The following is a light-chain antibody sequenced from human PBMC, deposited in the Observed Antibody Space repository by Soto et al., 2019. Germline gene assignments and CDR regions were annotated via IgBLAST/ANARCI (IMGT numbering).Light chain of an antibody. CDR1: SSDVGGYNY. J-gene: IGLJ1*01. Sequence: QPVLTKLVSVTGAPGQSITISCTGTSSDVGGYNYVSWYQQHPGKAPKFMIYDVSSRPSGVSNRFSGSKSGNTASLTISGLQAEDEDNYYCCSYTTSNTRQIVFVTGTKVTVL. CDR3: CSYTTSNTRQIV. CDR2: DVS. V-gene: IGLV2-14*03.